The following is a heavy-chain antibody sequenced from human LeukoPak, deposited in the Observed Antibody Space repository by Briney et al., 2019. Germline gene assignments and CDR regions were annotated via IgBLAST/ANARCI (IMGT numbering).Heavy chain of an antibody. CDR2: IQYDGSKK. CDR3: AKDIGSYYDY. J-gene: IGHJ4*02. V-gene: IGHV3-30*02. Sequence: GGSLRLSCAASGFTFSSYGMHWVRQAPGKGLEWVAFIQYDGSKKYYADSVKGRFTISRDNSKNTLYLEMNSLRAEDTAVYYCAKDIGSYYDYWGQGILVTVSS. CDR1: GFTFSSYG. D-gene: IGHD3-10*01.